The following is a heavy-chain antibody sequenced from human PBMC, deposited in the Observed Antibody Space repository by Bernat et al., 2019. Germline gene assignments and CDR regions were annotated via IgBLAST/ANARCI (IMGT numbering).Heavy chain of an antibody. D-gene: IGHD1-1*01. CDR3: TTHDWNDLSD. CDR2: IKSKSIGGTT. Sequence: EVQLVESGGGLVKPGGSLRLSCAGSGFTFSNAWMSWVRQAPGKGLEWVGRIKSKSIGGTTDYAAPVKGRFTISRDDSKNTLYLQMNSLKTEDTAVYYCTTHDWNDLSDWGQGTLVTVSS. J-gene: IGHJ4*02. CDR1: GFTFSNAW. V-gene: IGHV3-15*01.